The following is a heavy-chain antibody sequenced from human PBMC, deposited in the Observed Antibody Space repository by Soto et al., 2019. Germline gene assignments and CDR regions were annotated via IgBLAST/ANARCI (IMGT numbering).Heavy chain of an antibody. J-gene: IGHJ4*02. CDR2: INPNSGGT. CDR1: GYTFTGYY. D-gene: IGHD2-8*01. Sequence: ASVKVSCKASGYTFTGYYMHWVRQAPGQGLEWMGWINPNSGGTNYAQKFQGRVTMTRDTSISTAYMELSRLRPDDTAVYYCARGPRIVLMVYAIFHYWGQGTLVTVSS. CDR3: ARGPRIVLMVYAIFHY. V-gene: IGHV1-2*02.